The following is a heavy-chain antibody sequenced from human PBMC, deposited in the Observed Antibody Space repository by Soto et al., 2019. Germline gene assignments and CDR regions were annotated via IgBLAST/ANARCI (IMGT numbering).Heavy chain of an antibody. D-gene: IGHD1-1*01. CDR3: ARAIIGYRDFDY. J-gene: IGHJ4*02. CDR1: GFTFSSYG. CDR2: IKQDGSEK. Sequence: EVQLVESWGGLVQPGGSLRLSCAASGFTFSSYGMRWVRQAPGKGMEWVANIKQDGSEKYYVDSVKGRFTISRDNAKNSLYLQMNSLRAEDTAVYYCARAIIGYRDFDYWGQGTLVTVSS. V-gene: IGHV3-7*05.